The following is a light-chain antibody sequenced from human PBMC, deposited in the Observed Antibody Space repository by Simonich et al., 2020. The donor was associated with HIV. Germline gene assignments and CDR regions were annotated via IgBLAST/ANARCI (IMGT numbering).Light chain of an antibody. J-gene: IGKJ5*01. CDR3: QQYNNWPPIT. CDR1: QSVSSN. CDR2: GAS. V-gene: IGKV3-15*01. Sequence: EIVMAQSPATLSVSPGESATLSCRASQSVSSNLAWYQHTPGQAPRLLIYGASTRATGIPARFRGSGSGTEFTLTISSLQSEDFAVYYCQQYNNWPPITFGQGTRLEIK.